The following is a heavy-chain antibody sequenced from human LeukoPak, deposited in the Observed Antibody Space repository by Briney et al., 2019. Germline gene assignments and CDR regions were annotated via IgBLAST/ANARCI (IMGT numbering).Heavy chain of an antibody. CDR3: ARGNFYIAAAGTRWFDP. Sequence: PSETLSLTCAVYGGSFSGYYWSWIRQPPGKGLEWIGEINHSGSTNYNPSLKSRVTISVDTSKNQFSLKLSPVTAADTAVCYCARGNFYIAAAGTRWFDPWGQGTLVTVSS. V-gene: IGHV4-34*01. CDR1: GGSFSGYY. D-gene: IGHD6-13*01. J-gene: IGHJ5*02. CDR2: INHSGST.